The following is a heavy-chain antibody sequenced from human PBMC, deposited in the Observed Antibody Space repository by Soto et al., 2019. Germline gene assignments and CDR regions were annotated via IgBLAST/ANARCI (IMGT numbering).Heavy chain of an antibody. J-gene: IGHJ4*02. Sequence: QVQLQESGPGLVKPSETLSLTCTVSGGSVSSGSYYWSWIRQPPGKGLEWIGYIYYSGSTNYNPSLKSRVTISVDTSKNQFSLKLSSVTAADTAVYYCAREGTADWGQGTLVTVSS. CDR3: AREGTAD. D-gene: IGHD5-18*01. CDR1: GGSVSSGSYY. V-gene: IGHV4-61*01. CDR2: IYYSGST.